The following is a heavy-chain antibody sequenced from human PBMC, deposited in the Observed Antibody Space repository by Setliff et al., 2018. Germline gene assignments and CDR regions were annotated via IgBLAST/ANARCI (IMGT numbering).Heavy chain of an antibody. CDR2: IIPILGIA. CDR1: GGTFSSYT. CDR3: ARDISLGKAAVWFGELKGWFDP. D-gene: IGHD3-10*01. J-gene: IGHJ5*02. Sequence: SVKVSCKASGGTFSSYTISWVRQAPGQGLEWMGRIIPILGIANYAQKFQGRVTITADKSTSTAYMGLSSLRSEDTAVYYCARDISLGKAAVWFGELKGWFDPWGQGTLVTVSS. V-gene: IGHV1-69*04.